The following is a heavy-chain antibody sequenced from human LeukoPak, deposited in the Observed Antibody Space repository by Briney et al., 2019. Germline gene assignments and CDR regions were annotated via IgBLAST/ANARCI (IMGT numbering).Heavy chain of an antibody. CDR1: GGSISSGDYY. J-gene: IGHJ2*01. V-gene: IGHV4-30-4*01. D-gene: IGHD4-17*01. Sequence: PSETLSLTCTVSGGSISSGDYYWSWIRQPPGKGLEWIGYIYYSGSTYYNPSLKSRVTTSVDTSKNHFSLKLNSVTAADTAVYYCARDRRGVTVTINWHFDLWGRGTLVTVSS. CDR3: ARDRRGVTVTINWHFDL. CDR2: IYYSGST.